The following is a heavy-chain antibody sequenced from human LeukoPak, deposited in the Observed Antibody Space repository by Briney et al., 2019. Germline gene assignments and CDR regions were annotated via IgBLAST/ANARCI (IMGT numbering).Heavy chain of an antibody. CDR2: INHSGST. J-gene: IGHJ3*02. CDR1: GGSFSGYY. V-gene: IGHV4-34*01. CDR3: ARVRRFLEWSDAFDI. Sequence: SETLSLTCAVYGGSFSGYYWSWIRQPPGKGLEWIGEINHSGSTYYNPSLKSRVTISVDRSKNQFSLKLSSVTAADTAVYYCARVRRFLEWSDAFDIWGQGTMVTVSS. D-gene: IGHD3-3*01.